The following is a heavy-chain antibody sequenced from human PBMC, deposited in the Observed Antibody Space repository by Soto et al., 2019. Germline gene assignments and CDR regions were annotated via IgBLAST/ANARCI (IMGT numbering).Heavy chain of an antibody. CDR3: AKDLMVRGGSFDY. D-gene: IGHD3-10*01. Sequence: HPGGSLRLSCAASGFTFSSYGMHWVRQAPGKGLEWVAVISYDGSNKYYADSVKGRFTISRDNSKNTLYLQMNSLRAEDTAVYYCAKDLMVRGGSFDYWGQGTLVTVSS. CDR1: GFTFSSYG. V-gene: IGHV3-30*18. CDR2: ISYDGSNK. J-gene: IGHJ4*02.